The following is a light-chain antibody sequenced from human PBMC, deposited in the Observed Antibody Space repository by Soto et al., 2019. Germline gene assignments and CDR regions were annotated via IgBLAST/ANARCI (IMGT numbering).Light chain of an antibody. V-gene: IGLV4-69*01. CDR1: SGHSSYA. Sequence: QSVLTQSPSASASLGASVKLTCTLSSGHSSYAIAWHQQQPEKGPRYLMKLNSDGSHSKGDGIPDRFSGSSSGAERYLTISSLQSEDEADYDCQTWGTGLWVFGGGTQLTVL. CDR3: QTWGTGLWV. CDR2: LNSDGSH. J-gene: IGLJ3*02.